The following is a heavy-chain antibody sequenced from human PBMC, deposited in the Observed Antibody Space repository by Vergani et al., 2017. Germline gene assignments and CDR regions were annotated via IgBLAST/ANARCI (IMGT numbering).Heavy chain of an antibody. CDR1: GGTFSSYT. D-gene: IGHD3-3*01. CDR3: ERAIDFWSGYYAGWFDP. V-gene: IGHV1-69*02. J-gene: IGHJ5*02. CDR2: IIPILGIA. Sequence: QVQLVQSGAEVKKPGSSVKVSCKASGGTFSSYTISWVRQAPGQGLEWMGRIIPILGIANYAQKFQGRVTITADKSTSTAYMELSSLRSEDTAVYDCERAIDFWSGYYAGWFDPWGQGTLVTVSS.